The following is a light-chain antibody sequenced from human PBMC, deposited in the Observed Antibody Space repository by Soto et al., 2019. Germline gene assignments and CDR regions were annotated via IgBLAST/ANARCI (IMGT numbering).Light chain of an antibody. CDR3: LSADSSGTPLYV. CDR2: KDS. CDR1: ALPKKY. Sequence: SYELTQPPSVSVSLGQMARITCSGEALPKKYAYWYQQKPGQFPVLVIYKDSERPSGIPERFSGSSSGTIVTLTISGVQAEDEADYYCLSADSSGTPLYVFGTGTKVTVL. V-gene: IGLV3-16*01. J-gene: IGLJ1*01.